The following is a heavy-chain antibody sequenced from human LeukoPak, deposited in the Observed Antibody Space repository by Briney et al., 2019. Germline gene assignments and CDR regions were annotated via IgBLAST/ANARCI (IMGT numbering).Heavy chain of an antibody. D-gene: IGHD3-10*01. J-gene: IGHJ4*02. CDR2: TWYDGRNN. CDR1: GFTISTYG. Sequence: GGSLILPCAASGFTISTYGMHWVRQAPGKGLEWVAVTWYDGRNNYYAASVKGRFTISRDDSNNTLYLQMNSLRAEDTAVYYCARYDSGTGLLYYWGQGTLVTVSS. V-gene: IGHV3-33*01. CDR3: ARYDSGTGLLYY.